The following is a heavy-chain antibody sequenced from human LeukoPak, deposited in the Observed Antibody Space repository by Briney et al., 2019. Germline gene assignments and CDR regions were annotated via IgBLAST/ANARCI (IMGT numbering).Heavy chain of an antibody. Sequence: ASVKVSCTASGYTFTSYGISWVRRAPGQGLEWMGWISAYNGNTNYAQKLQGRVTMTTDTSTSTAYMELRSLRSDDTAVYYCARTTEQIRRITIFGVVKNWFDPWGQGTLVTVSS. V-gene: IGHV1-18*01. CDR2: ISAYNGNT. CDR1: GYTFTSYG. CDR3: ARTTEQIRRITIFGVVKNWFDP. D-gene: IGHD3-3*01. J-gene: IGHJ5*02.